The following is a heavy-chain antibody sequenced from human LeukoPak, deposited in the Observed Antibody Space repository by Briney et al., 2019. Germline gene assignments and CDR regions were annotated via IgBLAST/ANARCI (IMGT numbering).Heavy chain of an antibody. Sequence: SETLSLTCTASGGSISSYYWSWIRQPPGKGLEWIGYIYYSGSTNYNPSLKSRVTISVDTSKNQFSLKLSSVTAADTAVYYCARGWRIAAAGTASGFDYWGQGTLVTVSS. CDR2: IYYSGST. D-gene: IGHD6-13*01. CDR1: GGSISSYY. V-gene: IGHV4-59*01. J-gene: IGHJ4*02. CDR3: ARGWRIAAAGTASGFDY.